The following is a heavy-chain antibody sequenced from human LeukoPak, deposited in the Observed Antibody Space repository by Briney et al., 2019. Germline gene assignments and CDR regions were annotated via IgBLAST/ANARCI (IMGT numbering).Heavy chain of an antibody. J-gene: IGHJ4*02. Sequence: SSETLSLTCTVSGGSISSYYWSWIRQPAGKGLEWIGRIYTSGSTNYNPSLKSRVTMSVDTSKNQFSLKLSPVTAADTAVYYCARDHYDLGYFDYWGQGTLVTVSS. V-gene: IGHV4-4*07. CDR2: IYTSGST. D-gene: IGHD3-3*01. CDR3: ARDHYDLGYFDY. CDR1: GGSISSYY.